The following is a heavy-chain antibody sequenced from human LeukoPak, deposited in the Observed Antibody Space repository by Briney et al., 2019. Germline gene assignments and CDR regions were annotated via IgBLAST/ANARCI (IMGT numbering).Heavy chain of an antibody. V-gene: IGHV3-21*01. CDR1: GFTFSSYS. J-gene: IGHJ3*02. CDR2: ISSSSNII. CDR3: ARAISDYDASDI. Sequence: GVSLRLSCAASGFTFSSYSMNWVRQAPGKGLEWVSSISSSSNIIYYADSVKGRFTISRDNAKNSLYLQMNSLRAEDTAVYYCARAISDYDASDIWGQGTRVTVSS. D-gene: IGHD4-17*01.